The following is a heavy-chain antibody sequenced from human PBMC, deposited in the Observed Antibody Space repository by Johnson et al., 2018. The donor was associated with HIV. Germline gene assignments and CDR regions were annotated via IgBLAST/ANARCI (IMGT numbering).Heavy chain of an antibody. CDR2: MWYDGSNK. V-gene: IGHV3-33*06. Sequence: QVQLVESGGGVVQPGRSLRLSCVASGFTISNYGMHWVRQAPGKGLEWVAVMWYDGSNKYYADSVKGRFIISRDNSKNTLLLQMNSLRAEDTAVYYCAKCIWGSSLIDAFDIWGQGTMVTVSS. J-gene: IGHJ3*02. D-gene: IGHD6-13*01. CDR3: AKCIWGSSLIDAFDI. CDR1: GFTISNYG.